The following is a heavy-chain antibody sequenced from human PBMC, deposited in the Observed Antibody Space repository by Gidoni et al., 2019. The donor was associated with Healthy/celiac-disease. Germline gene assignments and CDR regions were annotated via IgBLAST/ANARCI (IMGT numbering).Heavy chain of an antibody. CDR1: GDTFTGYY. V-gene: IGHV1-2*02. Sequence: QVPLGQSGAEGSKPEASVKVSCKASGDTFTGYYIHWVRQAPGQWIEWMGWINLNSCGINYAQKFQGRVTMTRDTSFSTAYMELSRLRSDDTAVYYCAREPYSYGHTYSYYGMDVWGQGTTVTVSS. J-gene: IGHJ6*02. D-gene: IGHD5-18*01. CDR3: AREPYSYGHTYSYYGMDV. CDR2: INLNSCGI.